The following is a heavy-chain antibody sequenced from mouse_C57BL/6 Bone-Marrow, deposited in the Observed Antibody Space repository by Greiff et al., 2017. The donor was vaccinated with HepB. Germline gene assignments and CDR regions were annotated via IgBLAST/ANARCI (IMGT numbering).Heavy chain of an antibody. D-gene: IGHD1-1*01. CDR1: GFTFNTYA. Sequence: EVQLVESGGGLVQPKGSLKLSCAASGFTFNTYAMHWVRQAPGKGLEWVARIRSKSSNYATYYADSVKDRFTISRDDSQRMLYLQMNNLKTEDTAMYYCVRDRPHGSSFYYYAMDYWGQGTSVTVSS. CDR3: VRDRPHGSSFYYYAMDY. CDR2: IRSKSSNYAT. V-gene: IGHV10-3*01. J-gene: IGHJ4*01.